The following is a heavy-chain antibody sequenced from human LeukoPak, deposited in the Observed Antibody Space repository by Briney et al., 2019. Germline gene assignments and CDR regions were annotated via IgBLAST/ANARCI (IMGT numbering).Heavy chain of an antibody. V-gene: IGHV1-2*02. D-gene: IGHD3-10*01. CDR3: ARDGAGGSAYYFDY. CDR2: INPNSGGT. Sequence: ASVKVSCRALGYIFTDYYIYWVRQAPGQGLEWVGWINPNSGGTNFAQKFQGRVTMTRDTSISTAYMELSRLTSDDTAVYYCARDGAGGSAYYFDYWGQGTLVTVSS. CDR1: GYIFTDYY. J-gene: IGHJ4*02.